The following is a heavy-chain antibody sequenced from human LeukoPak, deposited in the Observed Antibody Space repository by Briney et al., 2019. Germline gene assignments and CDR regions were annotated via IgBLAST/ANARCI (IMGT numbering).Heavy chain of an antibody. V-gene: IGHV3-74*01. CDR1: GFTFSNYW. Sequence: PSGGSLRLSCAASGFTFSNYWMHWVRQAPGKGLEWVSRINTDGTSTIYADSVRGRFTISRDNAKNTVYLQMNSLRAEDTAVYYCARGSVGPDCWGQGTLVTVSS. D-gene: IGHD1-26*01. CDR2: INTDGTST. CDR3: ARGSVGPDC. J-gene: IGHJ4*02.